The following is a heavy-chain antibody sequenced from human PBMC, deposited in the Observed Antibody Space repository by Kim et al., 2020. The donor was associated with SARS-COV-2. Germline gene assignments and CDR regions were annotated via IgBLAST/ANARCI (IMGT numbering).Heavy chain of an antibody. V-gene: IGHV3-23*01. CDR2: FTYSGDDT. CDR1: GFTFSSYD. D-gene: IGHD2-15*01. CDR3: AKRGSRVGFDS. J-gene: IGHJ5*01. Sequence: GGSLRLSCAASGFTFSSYDMSWVRQAPGKGLEWVSTFTYSGDDTYYTDSVKGRFTISRDNSKNTLYLQMNSLRADDTAVYYCAKRGSRVGFDSWGHGTL.